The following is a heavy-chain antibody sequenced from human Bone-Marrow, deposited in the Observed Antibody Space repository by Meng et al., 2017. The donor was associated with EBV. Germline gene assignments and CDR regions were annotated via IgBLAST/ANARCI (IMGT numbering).Heavy chain of an antibody. CDR2: TNENGAIT. V-gene: IGHV3-74*01. J-gene: IGHJ4*02. D-gene: IGHD1-14*01. CDR1: GFSFRSYW. Sequence: EVQLVESGGALVQPGGSLRLSCAASGFSFRSYWMHWVRQVPGKGLVWVARTNENGAITNYADSVKGRFTISRDNAKNTLYLQMNSLRAEDTAVYYCSGDLAGSDDYWGQGTLVTVSS. CDR3: SGDLAGSDDY.